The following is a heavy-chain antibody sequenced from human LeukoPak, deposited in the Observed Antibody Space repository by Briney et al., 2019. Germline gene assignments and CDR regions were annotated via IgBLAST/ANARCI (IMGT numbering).Heavy chain of an antibody. Sequence: PGRSLRLSCGASGITFSSYGMHWVRQAPGKGLEWVASISYDGSNKYYADSVKGRFTISRDNSKNTLFLQMNSLRAEDTAVYYCARARSVRANDAFDIWGQGTMVTVSS. CDR2: ISYDGSNK. V-gene: IGHV3-30*03. J-gene: IGHJ3*02. D-gene: IGHD3-10*01. CDR3: ARARSVRANDAFDI. CDR1: GITFSSYG.